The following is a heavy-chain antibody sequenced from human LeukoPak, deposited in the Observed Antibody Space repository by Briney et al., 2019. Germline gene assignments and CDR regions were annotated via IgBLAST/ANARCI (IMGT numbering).Heavy chain of an antibody. CDR2: FDPEDGET. Sequence: WASVKVSCKVSGYTLTELSMHWVRQAPGKGLEWKGGFDPEDGETIYAQKFQGRVTMTEDTSTDTAYMELSSLRSEDTAVYYCATVETTVTTFDYWGQGTLVTVSS. D-gene: IGHD4-17*01. J-gene: IGHJ4*02. CDR3: ATVETTVTTFDY. V-gene: IGHV1-24*01. CDR1: GYTLTELS.